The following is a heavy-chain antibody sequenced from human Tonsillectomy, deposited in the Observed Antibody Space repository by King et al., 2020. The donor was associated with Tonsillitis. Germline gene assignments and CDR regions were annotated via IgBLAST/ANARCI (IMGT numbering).Heavy chain of an antibody. Sequence: QLVQSGAELRKPGASVTVSCRTSGETFTGHFVHWVRQAPGQGLEWMGWINPNSGDTNYAQNFQGRVTLSGDVSSTTAYMGLSSLRPDDTAVYYCATNAIASDSSAYRDFRHWGQGTLVTVSS. J-gene: IGHJ1*01. D-gene: IGHD3-22*01. CDR3: ATNAIASDSSAYRDFRH. CDR2: INPNSGDT. CDR1: GETFTGHF. V-gene: IGHV1-2*02.